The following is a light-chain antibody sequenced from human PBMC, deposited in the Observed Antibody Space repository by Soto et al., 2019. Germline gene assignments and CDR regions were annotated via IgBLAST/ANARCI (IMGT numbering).Light chain of an antibody. Sequence: DIQMTQSPASLSASLGDKVTIACRTSQTISRSLHWYHHRPGKAPRLLVYAATTLQSGVPSRFSGSGSGTDFNLTISSLQPEDFATYYCQQSFSIPFTFGPGTKVDIK. CDR1: QTISRS. CDR2: AAT. J-gene: IGKJ3*01. CDR3: QQSFSIPFT. V-gene: IGKV1-39*01.